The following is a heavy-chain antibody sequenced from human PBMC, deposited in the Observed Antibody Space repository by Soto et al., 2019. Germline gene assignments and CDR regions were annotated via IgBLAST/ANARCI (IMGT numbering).Heavy chain of an antibody. CDR2: ISSSGSTI. J-gene: IGHJ3*02. CDR1: GFTFSDYY. CDR3: ASPASGWIAGNDAFGI. V-gene: IGHV3-11*01. D-gene: IGHD6-19*01. Sequence: QVQLVESGGGLVKPGGSLRLSCAASGFTFSDYYMRWIRQAPGKGLEWVSYISSSGSTIYYADSVKGRFTISRDNARNSLYLQMNSLRAEDTAVYYCASPASGWIAGNDAFGIWGQGTMVTVSS.